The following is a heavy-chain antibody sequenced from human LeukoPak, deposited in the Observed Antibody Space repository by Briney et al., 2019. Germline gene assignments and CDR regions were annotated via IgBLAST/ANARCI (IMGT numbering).Heavy chain of an antibody. CDR3: ARSQWSSTSCYVGWFDP. CDR2: IYHSGST. D-gene: IGHD2-2*01. CDR1: GGSISSGGYY. Sequence: SETLSLTCAVSGGSISSGGYYWSWIRQPPGKGLEWIGYIYHSGSTYYNPSLKIRVTISVDRSKTQFSLKLSSVTAADTAVYYCARSQWSSTSCYVGWFDPGGQGTLVTVSA. V-gene: IGHV4-30-2*01. J-gene: IGHJ5*02.